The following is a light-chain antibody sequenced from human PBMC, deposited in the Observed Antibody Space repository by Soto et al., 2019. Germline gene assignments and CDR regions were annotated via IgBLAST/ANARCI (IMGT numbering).Light chain of an antibody. Sequence: DIQMTQSPSTLSASIGDRVTITCRAGQSISSWLAWYQQKPGKAPKVLINKASSLESGVPSRFSGSGSGTEFTLTISSLQPDDFATYYCQQYDTYWTFGQGTKVDIK. CDR2: KAS. J-gene: IGKJ1*01. CDR3: QQYDTYWT. V-gene: IGKV1-5*03. CDR1: QSISSW.